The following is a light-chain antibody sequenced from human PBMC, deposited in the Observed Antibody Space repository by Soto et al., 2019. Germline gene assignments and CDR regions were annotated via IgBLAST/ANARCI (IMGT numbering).Light chain of an antibody. CDR2: LNSDGSH. J-gene: IGLJ3*02. CDR3: QTWGTGSWV. CDR1: SGHRSYA. V-gene: IGLV4-69*01. Sequence: QSVLTQSPSASASLGASVKLTCTLSSGHRSYAIAWHQQQPEKGPRYLMILNSDGSHIKGDGIPDRFSGSSSGAERYLTISSLQSEDEADYYCQTWGTGSWVFGGGTKLTVL.